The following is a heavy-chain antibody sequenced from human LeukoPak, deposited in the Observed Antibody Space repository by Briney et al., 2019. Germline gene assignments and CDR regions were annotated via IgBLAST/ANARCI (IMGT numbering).Heavy chain of an antibody. CDR2: IYHSGST. CDR3: ASGAAAGEALFDY. CDR1: GGSISSSDW. V-gene: IGHV4-4*02. Sequence: SETLSLTCTVSGGSISSSDWWSWVRQPPGKGLEWIGEIYHSGSTNYNPSLKSRVTISVDKSKNQFSLKLSSVTAADTAVYYCASGAAAGEALFDYWGQGTLVTVSS. J-gene: IGHJ4*02. D-gene: IGHD6-13*01.